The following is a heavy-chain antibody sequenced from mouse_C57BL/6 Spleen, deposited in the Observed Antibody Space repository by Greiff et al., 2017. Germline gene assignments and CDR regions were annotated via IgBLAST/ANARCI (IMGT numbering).Heavy chain of an antibody. J-gene: IGHJ1*03. CDR3: ARRATADWYFDV. V-gene: IGHV1-52*01. Sequence: VQLQQPGAELVRPGSSVKLSCKASGYTFTSYWMHWVKQRPIQGLEWIGNIDPSDSETHYNQKFKDKATLTVDKSSSTAYMQLSSLTSEDSAVYDCARRATADWYFDVWGTGTTVTVSS. CDR1: GYTFTSYW. D-gene: IGHD3-1*01. CDR2: IDPSDSET.